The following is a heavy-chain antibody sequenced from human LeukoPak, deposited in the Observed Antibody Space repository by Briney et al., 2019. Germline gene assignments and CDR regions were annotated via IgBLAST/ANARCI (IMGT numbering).Heavy chain of an antibody. V-gene: IGHV3-21*01. CDR1: GFTFSSYS. Sequence: GGSLRLSCAASGFTFSSYSMNWVRQAPGKGLEWVSSMSVASGLIYYAESVKGRFTVSRDNAKKSLYLQMNSLRAEDTAVYYCAREFEGTASGAGYWGQGTLVTVSS. D-gene: IGHD1-26*01. CDR3: AREFEGTASGAGY. CDR2: MSVASGLI. J-gene: IGHJ4*02.